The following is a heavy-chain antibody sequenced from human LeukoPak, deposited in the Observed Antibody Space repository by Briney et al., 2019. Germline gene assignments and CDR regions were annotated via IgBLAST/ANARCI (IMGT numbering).Heavy chain of an antibody. CDR1: GYTFTSCG. Sequence: ASVKVSCKASGYTFTSCGISWVRQAPGQGLEWMGWISAYNGNTNYAQKLQGRVTMTTDTSTSTAYMELRSLRSDDTAVYYCARASGSHYPYYYYYYMDVWGKGTTVTVSS. CDR3: ARASGSHYPYYYYYYMDV. D-gene: IGHD1-26*01. CDR2: ISAYNGNT. V-gene: IGHV1-18*01. J-gene: IGHJ6*03.